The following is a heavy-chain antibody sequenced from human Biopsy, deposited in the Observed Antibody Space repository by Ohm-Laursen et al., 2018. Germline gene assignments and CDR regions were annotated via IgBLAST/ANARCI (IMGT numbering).Heavy chain of an antibody. Sequence: SSVTVSCKASGGTFINYAISWVRQAPGQGLEWMGGIIPMFGTANYAQMFQGRVTMTRDTSKSTVYMELSSLRSADTAVYFCARNTGWYGDLYYFDYWGQGTLVTVSS. CDR2: IIPMFGTA. CDR1: GGTFINYA. D-gene: IGHD6-19*01. J-gene: IGHJ4*02. CDR3: ARNTGWYGDLYYFDY. V-gene: IGHV1-69*05.